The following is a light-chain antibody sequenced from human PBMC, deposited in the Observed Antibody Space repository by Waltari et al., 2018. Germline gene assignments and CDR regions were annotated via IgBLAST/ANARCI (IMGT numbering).Light chain of an antibody. V-gene: IGKV3-20*01. CDR3: QHYVRLPVT. Sequence: EIVLTQSPGTLSLSPGVRVTLSCRASQSIGTFLAWYQQKPGQPPRLLLYGASIRAAGIPDRVSGSGSGTDFSLTISRLEPEDFAVYYCQHYVRLPVTFGQGTKVQIK. J-gene: IGKJ1*01. CDR2: GAS. CDR1: QSIGTF.